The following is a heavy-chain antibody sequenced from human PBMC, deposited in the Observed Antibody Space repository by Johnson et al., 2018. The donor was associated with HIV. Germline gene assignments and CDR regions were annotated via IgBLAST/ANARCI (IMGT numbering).Heavy chain of an antibody. CDR3: AKGYRDGYNRGWAFDI. Sequence: VQLVESGGGLVQPGGSLRLSCAASGFTFSSYAMSWVRQAPGKGLEWVSAISGSGGSTYYADSVKGRFTISRDNSKNTLYLQMNSLRAEDTAVYYCAKGYRDGYNRGWAFDIWGQGTMVTVSS. V-gene: IGHV3-23*04. J-gene: IGHJ3*02. CDR1: GFTFSSYA. CDR2: ISGSGGST. D-gene: IGHD5-24*01.